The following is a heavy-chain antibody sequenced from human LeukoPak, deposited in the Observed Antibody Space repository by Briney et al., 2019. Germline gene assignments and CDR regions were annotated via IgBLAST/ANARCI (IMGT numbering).Heavy chain of an antibody. J-gene: IGHJ4*02. Sequence: ASVKVSCKASGGTFSSYATSWVRQAPGQGLEWMGGIIPIFATTNYAQKFQGRVTITADESTSTAYMELSRLRSDDTAVYYCARDKDGYNYFDYWGQGTLVTVSS. CDR2: IIPIFATT. CDR3: ARDKDGYNYFDY. CDR1: GGTFSSYA. V-gene: IGHV1-69*13. D-gene: IGHD5-24*01.